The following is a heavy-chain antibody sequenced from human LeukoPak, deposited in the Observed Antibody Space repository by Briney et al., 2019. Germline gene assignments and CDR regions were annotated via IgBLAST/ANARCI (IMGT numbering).Heavy chain of an antibody. Sequence: PGRSVRLSCAASGFTFSSYAMHWVRQAPGKGLEGVAVISYDGSNKYYADSVKGRFTISRDNSKNTLYLQMNSLRAEDTAVYYCARYSWLAANDFWSGWLDYWGQGTLVTVSS. V-gene: IGHV3-30*01. CDR3: ARYSWLAANDFWSGWLDY. J-gene: IGHJ4*02. D-gene: IGHD3-3*01. CDR1: GFTFSSYA. CDR2: ISYDGSNK.